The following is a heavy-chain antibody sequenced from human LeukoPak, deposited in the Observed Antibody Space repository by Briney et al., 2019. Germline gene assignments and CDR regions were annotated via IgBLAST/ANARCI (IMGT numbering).Heavy chain of an antibody. J-gene: IGHJ4*02. Sequence: GSSVKVSCKASGGTLSSYGISWVRQAPGQGLEWMGGIVPFFDTPNYAQNFQGRLTITADEYTSTAYMELNSLRSEDTAVYYCARGVIVVVPVASFDYWGQGTLVTVSS. CDR1: GGTLSSYG. D-gene: IGHD2-2*01. V-gene: IGHV1-69*01. CDR3: ARGVIVVVPVASFDY. CDR2: IVPFFDTP.